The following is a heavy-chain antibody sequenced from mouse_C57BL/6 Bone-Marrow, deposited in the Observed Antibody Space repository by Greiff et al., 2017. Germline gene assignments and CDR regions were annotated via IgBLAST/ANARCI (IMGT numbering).Heavy chain of an antibody. CDR2: FYPGSGSI. D-gene: IGHD2-4*01. J-gene: IGHJ3*01. CDR1: GYTFTEYT. V-gene: IGHV1-62-2*01. CDR3: ARHEDRRDYDGGFAY. Sequence: QVQLQQSGAELVKPGASVTLSCKASGYTFTEYTIHWVKQRSGQGLEWIGWFYPGSGSIKYNEKFKDKATLTADTSSSTVYMELSRLTSEDSSVYFCARHEDRRDYDGGFAYWGQGALVTVSA.